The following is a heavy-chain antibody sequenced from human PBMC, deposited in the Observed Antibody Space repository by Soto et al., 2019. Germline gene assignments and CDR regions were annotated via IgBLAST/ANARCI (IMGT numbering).Heavy chain of an antibody. J-gene: IGHJ6*03. CDR1: GFTFSDYY. V-gene: IGHV3-11*01. CDR3: ARDRGQLWYYYYYMDV. D-gene: IGHD5-18*01. CDR2: ISSSGSTI. Sequence: GGSLRLSCAASGFTFSDYYMSWIRQAPGKGLEWVSYISSSGSTIYYADSVKGRFTISRDNAKNSLYLQMNSLRAEDTAVYYCARDRGQLWYYYYYMDVWGKGTTVTVSS.